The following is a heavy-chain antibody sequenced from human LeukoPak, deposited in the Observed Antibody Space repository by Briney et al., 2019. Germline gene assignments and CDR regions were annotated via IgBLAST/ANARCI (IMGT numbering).Heavy chain of an antibody. Sequence: PGGSLRLSCAASGFTFSSYSMNWVRQAPGKGLEWVSYISSSSTIYYADSVKGRFTISRDNAKNSLYLQMNNLRAEDTAVYYCARADYDFWSGYYYYWGQGTLVTVSS. CDR3: ARADYDFWSGYYYY. D-gene: IGHD3-3*01. CDR2: ISSSSTI. J-gene: IGHJ4*02. CDR1: GFTFSSYS. V-gene: IGHV3-48*04.